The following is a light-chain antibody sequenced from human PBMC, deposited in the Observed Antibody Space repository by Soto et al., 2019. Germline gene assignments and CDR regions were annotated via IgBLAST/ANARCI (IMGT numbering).Light chain of an antibody. CDR3: QQYDSFSKT. Sequence: DIPMTQSPSTLSASVGDRVTITCRASQSIRSWLAWYQQKPGKAPQLLIYDASNLESGVPSRFSGSGSGTEFTLAISSRQPDDFATYYCQQYDSFSKTFGRWTKGEVK. J-gene: IGKJ1*01. V-gene: IGKV1-5*01. CDR1: QSIRSW. CDR2: DAS.